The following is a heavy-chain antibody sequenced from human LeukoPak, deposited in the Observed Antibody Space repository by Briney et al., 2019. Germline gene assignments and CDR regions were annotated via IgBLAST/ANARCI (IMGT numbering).Heavy chain of an antibody. D-gene: IGHD1-1*01. CDR1: GFTFSTYW. V-gene: IGHV3-7*04. J-gene: IGHJ4*02. CDR3: ARDSPGYLAYDS. Sequence: GGTLRLSCAASGFTFSTYWMTWVRQAPGKGPEWVANIKEDGSEPYYVDSVKGRFTIYRDNAKKTLYLQMNSLRAEDTAVYYCARDSPGYLAYDSWGQGTLVTV. CDR2: IKEDGSEP.